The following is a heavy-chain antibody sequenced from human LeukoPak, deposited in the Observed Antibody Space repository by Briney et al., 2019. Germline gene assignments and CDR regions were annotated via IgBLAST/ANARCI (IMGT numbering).Heavy chain of an antibody. V-gene: IGHV4-39*01. Sequence: PSETLSLTCTVSGGSISGYYYNWIRQPPGKGLEWIGSIFYSGSTYYNPSLKSRVTISVDTSKNQFSLRLSSVTAADTAVYYCARHVGSSGWYMWFDPWGQGALVTVSS. D-gene: IGHD6-19*01. CDR3: ARHVGSSGWYMWFDP. CDR1: GGSISGYY. J-gene: IGHJ5*02. CDR2: IFYSGST.